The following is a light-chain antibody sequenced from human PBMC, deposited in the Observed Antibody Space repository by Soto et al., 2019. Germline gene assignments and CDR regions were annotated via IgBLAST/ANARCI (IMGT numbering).Light chain of an antibody. J-gene: IGKJ2*01. CDR3: QHRSNFMYT. CDR2: DAS. CDR1: QSVSSY. Sequence: EIVLTQSPATLSLSPGERVTLSCRASQSVSSYLAWYQQPPGQAPRLLIYDASKRSTGIPARFSGSGSGTDFTLTISSLEPEDFAVYYCQHRSNFMYTFGQGTKLEIK. V-gene: IGKV3-11*01.